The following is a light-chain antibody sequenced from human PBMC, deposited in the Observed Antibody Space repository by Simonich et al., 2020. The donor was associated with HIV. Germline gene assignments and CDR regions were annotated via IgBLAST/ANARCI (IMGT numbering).Light chain of an antibody. V-gene: IGKV3-15*01. Sequence: EIVMTQSPATLSVSPGERATLSCRASQSVSNNLAWYQQKPGQAPRLLIYGASTRATGIPARFTVSGSGTEFTLTISSMQSEDFAVYYCHQYNKWPPLTVGGGTKVEIK. J-gene: IGKJ4*01. CDR1: QSVSNN. CDR3: HQYNKWPPLT. CDR2: GAS.